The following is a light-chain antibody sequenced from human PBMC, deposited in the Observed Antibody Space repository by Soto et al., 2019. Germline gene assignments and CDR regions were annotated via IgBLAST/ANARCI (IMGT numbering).Light chain of an antibody. J-gene: IGKJ1*01. V-gene: IGKV1-5*01. Sequence: TQSPSTLSASVGDRVTITCRASQSISSWLAWYQQKPGRAPXLLIYDASSLESGVPSRFTGSGSGTEFTLTINSLQPDDFATYYCQQYNTYWTFGQGTKVDIK. CDR1: QSISSW. CDR3: QQYNTYWT. CDR2: DAS.